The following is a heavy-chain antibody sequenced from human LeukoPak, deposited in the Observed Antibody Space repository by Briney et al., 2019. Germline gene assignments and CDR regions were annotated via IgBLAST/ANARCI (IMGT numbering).Heavy chain of an antibody. CDR1: GYTFTGHY. J-gene: IGHJ3*01. V-gene: IGHV1-2*02. CDR3: ARVSTLGCSSTTCLAFDV. D-gene: IGHD2-2*01. CDR2: INSNSGGT. Sequence: ASVKVSCRAAGYTFTGHYIHCVRQAPGQGLERMGWINSNSGGTNYAQNFQGRVTMTRETSVSTAYMELSRLRSDDTAVYYCARVSTLGCSSTTCLAFDVWGQGTVVIVSS.